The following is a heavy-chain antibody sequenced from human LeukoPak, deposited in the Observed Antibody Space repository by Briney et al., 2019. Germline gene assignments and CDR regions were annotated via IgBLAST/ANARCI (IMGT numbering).Heavy chain of an antibody. CDR1: GLSFSTYV. J-gene: IGHJ4*02. CDR3: VRADVDMDMILHH. V-gene: IGHV3-23*01. Sequence: GGSLRLSCVVSGLSFSTYVMSWVCQAPGKGLEWVSAISSSGKNTYYADSVKGRFTISRDNSENTLYMQMNSLRVEDTAVYYCVRADVDMDMILHHWGQGTLVTVSS. CDR2: ISSSGKNT. D-gene: IGHD3/OR15-3a*01.